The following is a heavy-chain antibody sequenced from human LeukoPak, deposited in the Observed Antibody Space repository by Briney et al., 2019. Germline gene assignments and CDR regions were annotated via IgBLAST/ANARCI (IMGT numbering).Heavy chain of an antibody. J-gene: IGHJ4*02. Sequence: GGSLRLSCAVSGFTVSSNYMTWVRQAPGKGLEWVSTLLRDGSGHCEDSVRGRFRVSRDDSKNILYLHMSTLRVEDTAVYYCARDFYDFWSGYWVWGQGTLVTVSS. CDR3: ARDFYDFWSGYWV. V-gene: IGHV3-53*01. CDR1: GFTVSSNY. CDR2: LLRDGSG. D-gene: IGHD3-3*01.